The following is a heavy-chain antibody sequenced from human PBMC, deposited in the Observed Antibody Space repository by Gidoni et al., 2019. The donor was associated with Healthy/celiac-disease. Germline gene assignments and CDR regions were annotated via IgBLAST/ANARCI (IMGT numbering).Heavy chain of an antibody. D-gene: IGHD3-10*01. CDR3: ARDLLWFGSAASGEYYFDY. V-gene: IGHV1-3*01. Sequence: QVQLVQSGAEVKKPGASVKVSGKASGYTFTSYAMHWVRQAPGQRLELMGGVNAGNGNTNYSQKFQVRVTITRDTSASTAYMELSSLRSEDTAVYYCARDLLWFGSAASGEYYFDYWGQGTLVTVSS. J-gene: IGHJ4*02. CDR1: GYTFTSYA. CDR2: VNAGNGNT.